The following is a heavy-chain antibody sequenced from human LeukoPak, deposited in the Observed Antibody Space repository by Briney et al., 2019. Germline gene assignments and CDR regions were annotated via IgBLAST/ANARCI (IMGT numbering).Heavy chain of an antibody. J-gene: IGHJ5*02. CDR1: GGSISDYY. Sequence: SETLSLTCTVSGGSISDYYWSWIRQPPGKGLEWIGYIYYSGSTNCNPSLKSRVTISVDTSKNQFSLKLSSVTAADTAVYYCARDGSSGWRSWFDPWGQGTLVTVSS. D-gene: IGHD6-19*01. CDR3: ARDGSSGWRSWFDP. CDR2: IYYSGST. V-gene: IGHV4-59*01.